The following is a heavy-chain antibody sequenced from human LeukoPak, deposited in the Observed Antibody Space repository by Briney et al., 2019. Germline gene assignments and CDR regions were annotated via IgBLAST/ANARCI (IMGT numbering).Heavy chain of an antibody. J-gene: IGHJ5*02. CDR3: AKGYPQHYYGSGSYSPNNWFDP. Sequence: GGSLRLSCAASGFTFDDYAMHWVRQAPGKGLEWVSGISWNSGSIGYADSVKGRFTISRDNAKNSLYLQMNSLRAEDTALYYCAKGYPQHYYGSGSYSPNNWFDPWGQGTLVTVSS. V-gene: IGHV3-9*01. D-gene: IGHD3-10*01. CDR1: GFTFDDYA. CDR2: ISWNSGSI.